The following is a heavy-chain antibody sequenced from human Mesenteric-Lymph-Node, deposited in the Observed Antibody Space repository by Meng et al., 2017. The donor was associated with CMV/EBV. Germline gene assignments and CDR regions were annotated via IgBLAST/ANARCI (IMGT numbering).Heavy chain of an antibody. D-gene: IGHD3-22*01. J-gene: IGHJ4*02. V-gene: IGHV4-34*01. CDR1: GGSFNDHY. CDR2: INHVGDT. Sequence: SETLSLTCAVYGGSFNDHYWTWIRQPPGKGLEWSGEINHVGDTNYNPSLKSRVTISVDTSKNQFSLKLSSVTAADTAVYYCVSPLYDTSGYYYWGQGTLVTVSS. CDR3: VSPLYDTSGYYY.